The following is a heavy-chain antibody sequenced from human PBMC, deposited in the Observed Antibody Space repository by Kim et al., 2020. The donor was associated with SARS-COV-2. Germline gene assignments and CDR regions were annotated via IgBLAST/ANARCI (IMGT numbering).Heavy chain of an antibody. CDR1: GGSISSGGYY. D-gene: IGHD5-18*01. J-gene: IGHJ5*02. V-gene: IGHV4-31*03. Sequence: SETLSLTCTVSGGSISSGGYYWSWIRQHPGKGLEWIGYIYYSGSTYYNPSLKSRVTISVDTSKNQFSLKLSSVTAADTAVYYCARDLTRGYRQGWFDPWGQGTLVTVSS. CDR3: ARDLTRGYRQGWFDP. CDR2: IYYSGST.